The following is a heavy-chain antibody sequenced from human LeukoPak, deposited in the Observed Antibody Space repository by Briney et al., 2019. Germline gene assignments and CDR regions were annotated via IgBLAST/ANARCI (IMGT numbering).Heavy chain of an antibody. CDR2: IYYSGST. V-gene: IGHV4-31*03. CDR1: GGSISSCDYY. J-gene: IGHJ4*02. D-gene: IGHD3-22*01. CDR3: ARVRAPPNYYDSSGYYYVDY. Sequence: SQTLSLTCTVSGGSISSCDYYWSWIRPHPGKGLEWVGYIYYSGSTYYNPPLKSRVTISVDTSKNQFSLKLSSVTAADTAVYYCARVRAPPNYYDSSGYYYVDYWGQGTLVTVSS.